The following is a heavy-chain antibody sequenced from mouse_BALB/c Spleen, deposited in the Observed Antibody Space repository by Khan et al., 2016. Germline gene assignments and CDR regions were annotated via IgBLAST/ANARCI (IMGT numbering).Heavy chain of an antibody. CDR3: ARVEYGNLDY. D-gene: IGHD2-10*02. Sequence: QVQLQQSGAELVRPGSSVKISCKASGYVFSNYWTNWVKQRSGQGLEWIGRISPGDGDTNYNGKFKGKARLTADKSSSTAYMHLSSLTSEDSSVYFCARVEYGNLDYWGQGTTLTVSS. CDR2: ISPGDGDT. J-gene: IGHJ2*01. CDR1: GYVFSNYW. V-gene: IGHV1-80*01.